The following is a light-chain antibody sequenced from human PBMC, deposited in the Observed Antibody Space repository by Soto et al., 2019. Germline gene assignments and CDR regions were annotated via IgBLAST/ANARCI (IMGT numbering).Light chain of an antibody. CDR1: QGVSGY. V-gene: IGKV3-11*01. CDR3: QQRSIWPPLT. CDR2: DAS. Sequence: EIVLTQSPATLSLSPGERATLSCRASQGVSGYLVWYQQKPGQAPRLLIYDASHRATGIPARFSGSGFGTDFTLTISSLEPEDFAVYYCQQRSIWPPLTFGGGTKVEIK. J-gene: IGKJ4*01.